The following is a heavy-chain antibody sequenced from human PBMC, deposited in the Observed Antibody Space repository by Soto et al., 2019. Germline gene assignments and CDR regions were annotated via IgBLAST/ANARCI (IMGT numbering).Heavy chain of an antibody. CDR1: GYSFTSYW. V-gene: IGHV5-10-1*01. J-gene: IGHJ3*02. Sequence: EFLKISVKGSGYSFTSYWISWVRQIPGKGLEWMGRIDPSDSYTNYSPSFQGHVTISADKSISTAYLQWSSLKASDTAMYYCARHQAYDAFDIWGQGTMVTVSS. CDR2: IDPSDSYT. CDR3: ARHQAYDAFDI.